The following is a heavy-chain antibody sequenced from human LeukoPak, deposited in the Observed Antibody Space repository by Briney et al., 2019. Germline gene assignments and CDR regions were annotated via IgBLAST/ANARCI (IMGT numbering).Heavy chain of an antibody. D-gene: IGHD6-13*01. Sequence: SETLSLTCAVYGGSFSGYYWSWIRQPPGKGLEWIGEINHSGSTSYNPSLKSRVTISVDTSKNQFSLKLSSVTAADTAVYYCASRQPAISAADWGQGTLVTVPS. J-gene: IGHJ4*02. CDR2: INHSGST. CDR1: GGSFSGYY. CDR3: ASRQPAISAAD. V-gene: IGHV4-34*01.